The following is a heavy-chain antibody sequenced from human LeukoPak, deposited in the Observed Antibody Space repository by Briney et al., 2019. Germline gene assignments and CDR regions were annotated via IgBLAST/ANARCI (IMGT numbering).Heavy chain of an antibody. CDR2: ISGSGGST. CDR3: AKSHYYDSSGYYPPLDY. CDR1: GFTFSSYA. J-gene: IGHJ4*02. Sequence: GGSLRLSCAASGFTFSSYAMSWVRQAPGKGLEWVSAISGSGGSTYYADSVKGRFTISRDNSKNTLYLQMNSLRAEDTAVYYXAKSHYYDSSGYYPPLDYWGQGTLVTVS. D-gene: IGHD3-22*01. V-gene: IGHV3-23*01.